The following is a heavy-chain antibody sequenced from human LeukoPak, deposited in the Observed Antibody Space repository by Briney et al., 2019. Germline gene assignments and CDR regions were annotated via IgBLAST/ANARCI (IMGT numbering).Heavy chain of an antibody. V-gene: IGHV3-21*01. CDR2: ISSSSSYI. D-gene: IGHD1-14*01. Sequence: PGGSLRLSCAASGFTFSSYNMNWVRQAPGKGLEWVSSISSSSSYIYYADSVKGRFTISRDNAKNSLYLQMNSLRAEDTAVYYCEKPWDFYYMDVWGKGTTVTVSS. J-gene: IGHJ6*03. CDR3: EKPWDFYYMDV. CDR1: GFTFSSYN.